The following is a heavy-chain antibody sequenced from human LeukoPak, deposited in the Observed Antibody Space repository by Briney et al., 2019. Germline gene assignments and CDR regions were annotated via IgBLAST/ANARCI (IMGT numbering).Heavy chain of an antibody. CDR3: ARDPRNMVRGVIPASGMDV. V-gene: IGHV1-18*01. CDR1: GYTFTSYG. Sequence: ASVKVSCKASGYTFTSYGISWVRQAPGQGLEWMGWISAYNGNTNYAQKLQGRVTMTTDTSTSTAYMELRSLRSDDTAVYYCARDPRNMVRGVIPASGMDVWGQGTTVTVSS. CDR2: ISAYNGNT. J-gene: IGHJ6*02. D-gene: IGHD3-10*01.